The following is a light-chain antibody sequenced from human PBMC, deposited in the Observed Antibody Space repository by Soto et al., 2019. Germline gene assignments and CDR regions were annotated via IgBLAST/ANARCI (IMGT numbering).Light chain of an antibody. CDR2: AAS. Sequence: DIQIAQSPSSLSASVGDRVTITCRASQSISIYLNWYQQKPGKAPKLLIYAASSLQSGVPSTFSGSGSGTDFTLTISSLQPEDFATYYCQQSYSTSWTFGQGTKVDIK. J-gene: IGKJ1*01. CDR1: QSISIY. CDR3: QQSYSTSWT. V-gene: IGKV1-39*01.